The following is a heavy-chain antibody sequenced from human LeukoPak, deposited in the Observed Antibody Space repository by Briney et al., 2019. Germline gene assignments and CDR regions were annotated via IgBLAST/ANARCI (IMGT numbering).Heavy chain of an antibody. CDR1: GYTFTGYY. D-gene: IGHD2-15*01. V-gene: IGHV1-2*02. Sequence: ASVKVSCKASGYTFTGYYMHWVRQAPGQGLEWMGWVNPNSGGTNYAQKLQGRVTMTRDTSISTAYMELSRLRSDDTAVYYCATPYCGGGSCYSGDLIYYYYGMDVWGQGTTVTVSS. J-gene: IGHJ6*02. CDR3: ATPYCGGGSCYSGDLIYYYYGMDV. CDR2: VNPNSGGT.